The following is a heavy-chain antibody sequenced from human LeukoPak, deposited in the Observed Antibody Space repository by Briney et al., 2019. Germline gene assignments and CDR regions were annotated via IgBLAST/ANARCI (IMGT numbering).Heavy chain of an antibody. J-gene: IGHJ3*02. D-gene: IGHD6-13*01. Sequence: GGSLRLSCAASGFTVSGNYMSWVRQAPGKGLEWVSVIYSGGSIYYADSVKGRFTISRDNSKNTLYLQMNSLRAEDTAVYYCARGPQYGSSAKNAFDIWGQGTMVTVSS. V-gene: IGHV3-66*01. CDR1: GFTVSGNY. CDR3: ARGPQYGSSAKNAFDI. CDR2: IYSGGSI.